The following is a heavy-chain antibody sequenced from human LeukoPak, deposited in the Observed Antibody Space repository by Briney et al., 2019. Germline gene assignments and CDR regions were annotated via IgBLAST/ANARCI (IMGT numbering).Heavy chain of an antibody. V-gene: IGHV1-2*02. J-gene: IGHJ6*03. Sequence: ASVKVSCKASGYTFTGCYMHWVRQAPGQGLEWMGWINPNSGGTNYAQKFQGRVTMTRDTSISTAYMELSRLRSDDTAVYYCARGRRGWHYYYYYYMDVWGKGTTVTISS. D-gene: IGHD1-14*01. CDR1: GYTFTGCY. CDR2: INPNSGGT. CDR3: ARGRRGWHYYYYYYMDV.